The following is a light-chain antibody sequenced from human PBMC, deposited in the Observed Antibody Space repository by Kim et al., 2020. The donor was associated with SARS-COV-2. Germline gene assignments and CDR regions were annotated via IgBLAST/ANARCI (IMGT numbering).Light chain of an antibody. CDR1: QSVSRSY. V-gene: IGKV3-20*01. CDR2: GSS. CDR3: QQYGSSPPYT. Sequence: SPGESATPSCRASQSVSRSYLGWYQQKPGQAPRLLIYGSSSRATGIPDRFSGYGSGTDFTLTISRLEPEDFAVYYCQQYGSSPPYTFGQGTKLDIK. J-gene: IGKJ2*01.